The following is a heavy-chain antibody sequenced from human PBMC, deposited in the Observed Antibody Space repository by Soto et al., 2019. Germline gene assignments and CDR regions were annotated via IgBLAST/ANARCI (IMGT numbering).Heavy chain of an antibody. CDR2: ISWNSGSI. D-gene: IGHD3-10*01. CDR1: GFTFDDYA. Sequence: EVQLVESGGGLVQPGRSLRVSCAASGFTFDDYAMHWVRQAPGKGLEWVSGISWNSGSIGYADSVKGRFTISRDNAKNSLYLQMNSLRAEDTALYYCAKGRWFGELSVESDPWGQGTLVTVSS. V-gene: IGHV3-9*01. CDR3: AKGRWFGELSVESDP. J-gene: IGHJ5*02.